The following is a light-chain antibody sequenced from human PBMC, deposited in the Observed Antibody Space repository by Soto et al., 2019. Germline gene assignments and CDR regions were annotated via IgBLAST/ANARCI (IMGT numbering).Light chain of an antibody. V-gene: IGLV2-14*01. Sequence: QCALTQPASVSGSPGEGITISCTGTSSDVGGYNYVSWYQQQPGKAPKFMIYDVTNRPSGVSNRFSGSKSGNTASLTISGLQAEDEADYYCCSYTTSNTRQIVFGTGTKVTVL. J-gene: IGLJ1*01. CDR1: SSDVGGYNY. CDR2: DVT. CDR3: CSYTTSNTRQIV.